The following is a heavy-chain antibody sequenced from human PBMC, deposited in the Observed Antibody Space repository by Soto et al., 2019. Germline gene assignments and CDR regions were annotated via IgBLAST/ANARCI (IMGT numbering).Heavy chain of an antibody. V-gene: IGHV1-2*04. Sequence: ASVKVSCKASGYNFTDYHIHWVRQAPGQGLEWLGRINPKSGGTSTAQKFQGWVTMTRDRSTSTVYMELTRLRSDDTAVYFCARGHSTDCSNGVCSFFYNHEMDVWGQGTTVTVSS. J-gene: IGHJ6*02. CDR3: ARGHSTDCSNGVCSFFYNHEMDV. CDR2: INPKSGGT. CDR1: GYNFTDYH. D-gene: IGHD2-8*01.